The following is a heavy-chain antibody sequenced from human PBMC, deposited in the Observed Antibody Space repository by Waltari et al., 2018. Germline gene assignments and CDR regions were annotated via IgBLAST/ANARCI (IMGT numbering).Heavy chain of an antibody. D-gene: IGHD2-2*01. V-gene: IGHV3-30*03. CDR2: ISYDGSNK. J-gene: IGHJ4*02. CDR3: AIGLGPEVVPAATPPFE. Sequence: QVQLVESGGGVVQPGRSLRLSCAASGFTFSNYGMPWVRPAPGKGLEWVVVISYDGSNKYYADSVKGRFTISRDNSKNTLYLQMNSLRVEDTAVYYCAIGLGPEVVPAATPPFEGGQGTLVTVSS. CDR1: GFTFSNYG.